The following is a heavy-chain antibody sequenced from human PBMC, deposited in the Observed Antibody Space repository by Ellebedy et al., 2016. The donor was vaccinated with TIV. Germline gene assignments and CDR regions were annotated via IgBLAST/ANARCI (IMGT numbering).Heavy chain of an antibody. CDR1: GFSFRSYG. D-gene: IGHD2-21*01. J-gene: IGHJ3*02. CDR2: ISYDGSNK. V-gene: IGHV3-30*18. CDR3: AKDRGDRVMDI. Sequence: GESLKISCETSGFSFRSYGIHWVRQAPGKGLEWVAVISYDGSNKYYADSVKGRFTISSDNSKNTLYLQVNSLRAEDTAVYYCAKDRGDRVMDIWGQGTMVSVSP.